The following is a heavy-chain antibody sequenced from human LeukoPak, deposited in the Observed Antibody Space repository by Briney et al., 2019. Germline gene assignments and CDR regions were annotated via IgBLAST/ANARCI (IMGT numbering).Heavy chain of an antibody. J-gene: IGHJ6*02. Sequence: GGSPRLSCAASGFTFSSYAMHWVRQAPGKGLEWVAVISYDGSNKYYADSVKGRFTISRDNSKNTLYLQMNSLRAEDTAVYYCARDVATAEVGGYYYGMDVWGQGTTVTVSS. CDR3: ARDVATAEVGGYYYGMDV. CDR1: GFTFSSYA. V-gene: IGHV3-30-3*01. D-gene: IGHD6-13*01. CDR2: ISYDGSNK.